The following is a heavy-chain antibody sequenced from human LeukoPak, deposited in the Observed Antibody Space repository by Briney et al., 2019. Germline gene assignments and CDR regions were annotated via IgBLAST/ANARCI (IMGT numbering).Heavy chain of an antibody. CDR3: ARDRAYKSFDY. V-gene: IGHV3-7*04. CDR1: GFTFSSSW. D-gene: IGHD3-16*01. Sequence: GSLRLSCAASGFTFSSSWMTWVRQAPGKELEWVATIKPDGSEGSYVDSVNGRFTISRDNAKNSLFLRMISLRAEDTAVYYCARDRAYKSFDYWGQGALVTVPS. CDR2: IKPDGSEG. J-gene: IGHJ4*02.